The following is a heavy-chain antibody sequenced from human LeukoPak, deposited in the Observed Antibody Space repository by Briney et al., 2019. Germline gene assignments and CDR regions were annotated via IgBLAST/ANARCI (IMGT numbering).Heavy chain of an antibody. Sequence: QTGGSLRPSCAASGFTVSSNYMNWVRQAPGKGLEWVSVIYSGGSTYYADSVKGRFTISRDNSKNTLYLQMNSLRAEDTAVYNCAKDRVVRGVMGAFDIWGQGTMVTVSS. CDR2: IYSGGST. D-gene: IGHD3-10*01. CDR3: AKDRVVRGVMGAFDI. V-gene: IGHV3-53*01. CDR1: GFTVSSNY. J-gene: IGHJ3*02.